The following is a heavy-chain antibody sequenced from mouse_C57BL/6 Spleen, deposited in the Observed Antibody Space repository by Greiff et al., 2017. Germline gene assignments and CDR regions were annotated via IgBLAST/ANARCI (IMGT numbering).Heavy chain of an antibody. CDR1: GYAFTNYL. CDR2: INPGSGGT. CDR3: ARSSPMDD. J-gene: IGHJ4*01. V-gene: IGHV1-54*01. Sequence: VKLQQSGAELVRPGTSVKVSCKASGYAFTNYLIEWVKQRPGQGLEWIGVINPGSGGTNYNEKFKGKATLTADKSSSTAYMQLSSLTSEDSAVYFCARSSPMDDWGQGTSVTVSS.